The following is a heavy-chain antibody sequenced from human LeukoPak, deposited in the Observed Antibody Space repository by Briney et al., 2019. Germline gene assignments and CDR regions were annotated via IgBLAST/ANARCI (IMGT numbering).Heavy chain of an antibody. V-gene: IGHV3-74*01. CDR2: INTDGRTT. Sequence: PGGSLRLSCAASGFTFNNYWIHWVRQAPRKGLVWVSRINTDGRTTTYADSVKGRFTISRDNSKNTVHLQMNSLRAEDTAVYYCARMAVRGVRLPYFDYWGQATLVTVSS. J-gene: IGHJ4*02. CDR3: ARMAVRGVRLPYFDY. CDR1: GFTFNNYW. D-gene: IGHD3-10*01.